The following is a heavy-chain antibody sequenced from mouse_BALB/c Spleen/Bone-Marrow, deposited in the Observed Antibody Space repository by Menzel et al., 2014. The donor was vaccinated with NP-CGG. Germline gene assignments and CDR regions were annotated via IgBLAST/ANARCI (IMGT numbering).Heavy chain of an antibody. CDR2: INPSTGYT. V-gene: IGHV1-7*01. D-gene: IGHD4-1*01. CDR1: GYTFTSYW. J-gene: IGHJ2*01. Sequence: VQLQQSGAELAKPGASVKMSCKASGYTFTSYWMHWVKQRPGQGLEWIGYINPSTGYTEYIQKFKDKATLTADKSSSTAYMQLSSLTSEDSAVYYCARSRTGTYFDYWGQGTTLTVSS. CDR3: ARSRTGTYFDY.